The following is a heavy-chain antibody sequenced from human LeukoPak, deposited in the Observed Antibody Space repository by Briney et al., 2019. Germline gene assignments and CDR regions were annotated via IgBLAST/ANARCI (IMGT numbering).Heavy chain of an antibody. D-gene: IGHD3-9*01. CDR2: IYYSGST. CDR3: ARQYYDILTGYPYYFDY. V-gene: IGHV4-39*01. Sequence: SETLSLTCTVSGGSISNSSYYWGWIRQPPGKGLEWIGAIYYSGSTYFDPSLKSRVTMSVDTSKNQFSLKLSSVTATDTAVSVCARQYYDILTGYPYYFDYWGQGTLVTVSS. J-gene: IGHJ4*02. CDR1: GGSISNSSYY.